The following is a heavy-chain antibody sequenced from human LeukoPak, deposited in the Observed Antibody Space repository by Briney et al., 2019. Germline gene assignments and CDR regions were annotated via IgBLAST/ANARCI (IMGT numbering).Heavy chain of an antibody. Sequence: SVKVSCKASGHTFTSYGISWVQQAPGQGLEWMGGIIPIFGTANYAQKFQGRVTITADESTSTAYMELSSLRSEDTAVYYCARDSSGYYYYFDYWGQGTLVTVSS. D-gene: IGHD3-22*01. V-gene: IGHV1-69*13. CDR2: IIPIFGTA. CDR1: GHTFTSYG. CDR3: ARDSSGYYYYFDY. J-gene: IGHJ4*02.